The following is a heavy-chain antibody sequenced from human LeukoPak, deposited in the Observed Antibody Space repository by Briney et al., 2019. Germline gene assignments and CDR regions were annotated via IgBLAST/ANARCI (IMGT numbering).Heavy chain of an antibody. CDR1: GFTFSSYA. CDR3: ARDGDGAAAGIYTY. D-gene: IGHD6-13*01. J-gene: IGHJ4*02. Sequence: GGSLRLSCAASGFTFSSYAMHWVRQAPGKGLEWVAVISYDGSNKYYADSVKGRFTISRDNSKKTLYLQMNTLTTEDTAVYYCARDGDGAAAGIYTYWGQGTLVIVSS. V-gene: IGHV3-30-3*01. CDR2: ISYDGSNK.